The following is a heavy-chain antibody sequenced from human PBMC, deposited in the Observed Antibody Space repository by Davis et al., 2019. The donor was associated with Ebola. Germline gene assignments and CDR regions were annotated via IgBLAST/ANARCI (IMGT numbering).Heavy chain of an antibody. Sequence: GGSLRLSCAASGFTFSNAWMSWVRQAPGKGLEWVSYISSSSSTIYYADSVKGRFTISRDNAKNSLYLQMNSLRDEDTAVYYCARVSDYDSSGYYYPSYWGQGTLVTVSS. CDR1: GFTFSNAW. CDR3: ARVSDYDSSGYYYPSY. D-gene: IGHD3-22*01. CDR2: ISSSSSTI. V-gene: IGHV3-48*02. J-gene: IGHJ4*02.